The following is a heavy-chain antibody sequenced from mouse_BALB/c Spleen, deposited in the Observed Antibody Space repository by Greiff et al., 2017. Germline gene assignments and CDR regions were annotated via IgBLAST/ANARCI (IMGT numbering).Heavy chain of an antibody. Sequence: QVQLKESGAELVRPGTSVKVSCKASGYAFTNYLIEWVKQRPGQGLEWIGVINPGSGGTNYNEKFKGKATLTADKSSSTAYMQLSSLTSDDSAVYFCARGYSSGRYWYFDVWGAGTTVTVSS. D-gene: IGHD3-1*01. J-gene: IGHJ1*01. V-gene: IGHV1-54*01. CDR3: ARGYSSGRYWYFDV. CDR1: GYAFTNYL. CDR2: INPGSGGT.